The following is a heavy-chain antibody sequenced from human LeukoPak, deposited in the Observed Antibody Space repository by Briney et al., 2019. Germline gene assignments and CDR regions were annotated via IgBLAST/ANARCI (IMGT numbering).Heavy chain of an antibody. J-gene: IGHJ4*02. CDR3: ARVDGSSSCPDY. CDR1: GFIFSHYW. CDR2: IKQDGSEK. Sequence: PGGSLRLSCAASGFIFSHYWMTWVRQAPGKGLEWVADIKQDGSEKYYVDSVEGRLTISRDNAKYSLFLHLNSLRVEDTAVYYCARVDGSSSCPDYWGQGTLVTVSS. D-gene: IGHD6-13*01. V-gene: IGHV3-7*01.